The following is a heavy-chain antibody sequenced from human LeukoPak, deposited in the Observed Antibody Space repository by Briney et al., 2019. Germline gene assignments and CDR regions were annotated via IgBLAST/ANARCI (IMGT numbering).Heavy chain of an antibody. CDR2: VRGGDAGT. Sequence: GGSLRLSCAASGFTFSSYAMNWVRQAPGKGLEWVSAVRGGDAGTSYADSVKGRFTISRDNSKNPLYLQMNSLRADDTAVYYCAKNRGGSYYSGSDYWGQGTLVTVSS. CDR1: GFTFSSYA. V-gene: IGHV3-23*01. J-gene: IGHJ4*02. CDR3: AKNRGGSYYSGSDY. D-gene: IGHD1-26*01.